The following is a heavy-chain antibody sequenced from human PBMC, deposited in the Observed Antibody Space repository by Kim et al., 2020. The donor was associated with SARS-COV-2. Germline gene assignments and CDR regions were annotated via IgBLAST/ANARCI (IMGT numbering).Heavy chain of an antibody. V-gene: IGHV5-51*01. CDR1: GYSFTSYW. J-gene: IGHJ3*02. Sequence: GESLQISCKGSGYSFTSYWIGWVRQMPGKGLEWMGIIYPGDSDTRYSPSFQGQVTISADKSISTAYLQWSSLKASDTAMYYCAGLLAYSGSYYRGAFDIWGQGTMVTVSS. CDR2: IYPGDSDT. CDR3: AGLLAYSGSYYRGAFDI. D-gene: IGHD1-26*01.